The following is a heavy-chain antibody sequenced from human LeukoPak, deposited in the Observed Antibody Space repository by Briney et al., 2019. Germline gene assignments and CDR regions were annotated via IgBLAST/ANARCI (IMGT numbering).Heavy chain of an antibody. CDR1: GFTFSSYA. J-gene: IGHJ4*02. Sequence: GGSLRLSCAASGFTFSSYAMSWVRQAPGKGLEWVSVISGSGGRTYYIDSVKGRFTISRDNSKNTLYLQMNSLRDDDTAVYYCAKGRGYGDYGSTFEYWGQGTLATVSS. CDR2: ISGSGGRT. D-gene: IGHD4-17*01. CDR3: AKGRGYGDYGSTFEY. V-gene: IGHV3-23*01.